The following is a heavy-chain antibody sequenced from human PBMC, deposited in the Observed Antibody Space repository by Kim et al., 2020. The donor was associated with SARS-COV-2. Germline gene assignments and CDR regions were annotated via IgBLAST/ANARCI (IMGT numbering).Heavy chain of an antibody. J-gene: IGHJ6*02. CDR2: INHSGST. Sequence: SETLSLTCAVYGGSFSGYYWSWIRQPPGKGLEWIGEINHSGSTNYNPSLKSRVTISVDTSKNQFSLKLSSVTAADTAVYYCARGSMVRGVIRGLYYYYYGMDVWGQGTTVTVSS. V-gene: IGHV4-34*01. CDR1: GGSFSGYY. CDR3: ARGSMVRGVIRGLYYYYYGMDV. D-gene: IGHD3-10*01.